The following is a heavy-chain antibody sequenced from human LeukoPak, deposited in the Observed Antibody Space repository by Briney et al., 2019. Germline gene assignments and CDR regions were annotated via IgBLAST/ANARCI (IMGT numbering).Heavy chain of an antibody. CDR3: ARADYGDYYYYYYMDV. J-gene: IGHJ6*03. CDR2: INPNSGDT. Sequence: ASVKVSCKASGYSFTGYYMHWVRQAPGQGLEWMGWINPNSGDTKYAQKLQGRVTMTTDTSTSTAYMELRSLRSDDTAVYYCARADYGDYYYYYYMDVWGKGTTVTVSS. V-gene: IGHV1-2*02. D-gene: IGHD4-17*01. CDR1: GYSFTGYY.